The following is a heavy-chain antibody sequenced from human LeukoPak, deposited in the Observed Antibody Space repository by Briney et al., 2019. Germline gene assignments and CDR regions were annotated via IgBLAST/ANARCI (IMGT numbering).Heavy chain of an antibody. CDR3: ARDIHYSSGYYYSWGY. V-gene: IGHV4-34*01. J-gene: IGHJ4*02. Sequence: PSETLPLTCAVYGGSFSGYYWSWIRQPPGKGLEWIGSIYYSGSTYYNPSLKSRVTISVDTSKNQFSLKLSSVTAADTAVYYCARDIHYSSGYYYSWGYWGQGTLVTVSS. CDR2: IYYSGST. CDR1: GGSFSGYY. D-gene: IGHD3-22*01.